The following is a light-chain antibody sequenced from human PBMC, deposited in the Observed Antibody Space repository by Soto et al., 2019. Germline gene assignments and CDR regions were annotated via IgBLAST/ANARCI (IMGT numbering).Light chain of an antibody. V-gene: IGLV4-69*01. CDR2: LNSDGSH. CDR1: SGHSTYS. Sequence: QPVLTQSPSASASLGASVKFTCTLSSGHSTYSIAWHQQQPEKGPRYLMKLNSDGSHSKGDGIPERFSGSSSGAERYLTISSLQSEDEGDYYCQTWGTSDVVFGGGTKLTVL. CDR3: QTWGTSDVV. J-gene: IGLJ2*01.